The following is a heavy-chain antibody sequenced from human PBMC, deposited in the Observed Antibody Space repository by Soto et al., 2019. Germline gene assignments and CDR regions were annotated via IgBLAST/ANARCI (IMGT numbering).Heavy chain of an antibody. Sequence: TLSLTCTVSGGSISSYYWSWIRQPPGKXLEWIGYIYYSGSTNYNPSLKSRVTISVDTSKNQFSLKLSSVTAADTAVYYCARDHRYSSSWYNYYRMDVWGQGTTVTVSS. J-gene: IGHJ6*02. V-gene: IGHV4-59*01. D-gene: IGHD6-13*01. CDR1: GGSISSYY. CDR2: IYYSGST. CDR3: ARDHRYSSSWYNYYRMDV.